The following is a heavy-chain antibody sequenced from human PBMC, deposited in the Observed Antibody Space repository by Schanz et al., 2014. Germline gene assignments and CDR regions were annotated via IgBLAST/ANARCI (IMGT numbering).Heavy chain of an antibody. J-gene: IGHJ4*02. CDR2: IWYDGSNK. CDR3: ARGGPAYYFDY. V-gene: IGHV3-33*01. Sequence: QVQLVESGGGVVQPGRSLRLSCAASGFTFSSYGMHWVRQAPGKGLEWVAVIWYDGSNKYYADSVKGRFTISRDNSKNTVYIQMNSLRAEDTAVYYCARGGPAYYFDYWGQGTLVTVSS. CDR1: GFTFSSYG.